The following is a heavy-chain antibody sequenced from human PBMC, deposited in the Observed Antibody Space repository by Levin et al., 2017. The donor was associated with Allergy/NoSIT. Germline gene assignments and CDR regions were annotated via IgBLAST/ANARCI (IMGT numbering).Heavy chain of an antibody. CDR2: IYYSGST. CDR1: GGSISSSSYY. CDR3: ARQGGMTPAYYFDY. V-gene: IGHV4-39*01. J-gene: IGHJ4*02. Sequence: SETLSLTCTVSGGSISSSSYYWGWIRQPPGKGLEWIGSIYYSGSTYYNPSLKSRVTISVDTSKNQFSLKLSSVTAADTAVYYCARQGGMTPAYYFDYWGQGTLVTVSS. D-gene: IGHD4-17*01.